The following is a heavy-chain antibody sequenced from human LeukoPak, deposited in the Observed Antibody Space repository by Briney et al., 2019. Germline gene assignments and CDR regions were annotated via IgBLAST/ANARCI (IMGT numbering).Heavy chain of an antibody. CDR1: GYTFTDYA. D-gene: IGHD3-22*01. V-gene: IGHV7-4-1*02. J-gene: IGHJ4*02. CDR2: VNTNTGNP. CDR3: ASCNDSSGYFAY. Sequence: GASVKVSCKPSGYTFTDYAINWVRQAPGQGLEYMGWVNTNTGNPTYAQGFTGRFVFSLDSSVSTAYLQITSLKADDSAIYSCASCNDSSGYFAYWGQGTLVTVSS.